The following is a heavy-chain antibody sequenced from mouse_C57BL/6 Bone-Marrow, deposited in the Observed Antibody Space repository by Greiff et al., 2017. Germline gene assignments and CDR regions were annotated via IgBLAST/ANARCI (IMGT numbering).Heavy chain of an antibody. Sequence: QVQLQQSGAELVRPGTSVKMSCKASGYTFTNFWIGWARQTPGHGLEWIADIYPGGGYPNYHEKFKGKATLTADKSSITAYMQFSSLTSEDSAIYYCAREGGFGFAYWGKGTLVTVSA. CDR3: AREGGFGFAY. V-gene: IGHV1-63*01. CDR1: GYTFTNFW. CDR2: IYPGGGYP. J-gene: IGHJ3*01.